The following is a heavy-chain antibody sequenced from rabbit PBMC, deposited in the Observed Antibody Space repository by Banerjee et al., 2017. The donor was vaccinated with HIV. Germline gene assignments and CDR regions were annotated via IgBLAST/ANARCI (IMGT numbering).Heavy chain of an antibody. D-gene: IGHD6-1*01. CDR3: ARDGGYADYGYALNL. CDR1: GFSFSGRYW. Sequence: QEQLEESGGDLVKPEGSLTLPCTASGFSFSGRYWIYWVRQAPGKGLEWIACIDAGSSGRTAYANWAKGRFTISKTSSTTVTLQMTSLTAADTATYFCARDGGYADYGYALNLWGQGTLVTVS. CDR2: IDAGSSGRT. J-gene: IGHJ4*01. V-gene: IGHV1S45*01.